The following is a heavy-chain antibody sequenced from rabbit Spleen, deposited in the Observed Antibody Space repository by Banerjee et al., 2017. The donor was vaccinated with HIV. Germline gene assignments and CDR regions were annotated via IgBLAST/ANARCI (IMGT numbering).Heavy chain of an antibody. V-gene: IGHV1S45*01. CDR3: ARDLTGVIGWNFGW. J-gene: IGHJ6*01. CDR1: GFDFSTYYM. CDR2: INAVTGKA. D-gene: IGHD4-1*01. Sequence: QEQLKESGGGLVQPGGSLKLSCKASGFDFSTYYMSWVRQAPGKGLEWIGYINAVTGKAVYASWAKGRFTFSKTSSTTVILQVTSLTAADTATYFCARDLTGVIGWNFGWWGPGTLVTVS.